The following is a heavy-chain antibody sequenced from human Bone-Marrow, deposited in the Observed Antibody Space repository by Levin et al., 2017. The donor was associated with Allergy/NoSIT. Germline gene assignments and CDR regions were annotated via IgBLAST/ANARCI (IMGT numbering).Heavy chain of an antibody. CDR2: IQSNGKT. V-gene: IGHV3-74*01. CDR3: ARDRFYSDSGSNFSWFDP. J-gene: IGHJ5*02. Sequence: RPGGSLRLSCAASGFTFSTYWMHWVRQAPGKGLVWVSRIQSNGKTNYADSAKGRFTISRDNAKNTLYLQMNSLTVEDTAVYYCARDRFYSDSGSNFSWFDPWGQGTLVTVSS. CDR1: GFTFSTYW. D-gene: IGHD3-10*01.